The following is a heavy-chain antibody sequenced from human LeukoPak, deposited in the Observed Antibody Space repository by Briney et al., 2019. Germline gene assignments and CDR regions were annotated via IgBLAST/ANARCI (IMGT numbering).Heavy chain of an antibody. CDR1: GYTFTSYD. CDR2: MNPNSGNT. CDR3: ARVGGYCTNGVCYSSFDP. J-gene: IGHJ5*02. V-gene: IGHV1-8*01. D-gene: IGHD2-8*01. Sequence: GASVKVSCKASGYTFTSYDINWVRQATGQGLEWMGWMNPNSGNTGYAQKFQGRVTITTDESTSTAYMELSSLRSEDTAVYYCARVGGYCTNGVCYSSFDPWGQGTLVTVSS.